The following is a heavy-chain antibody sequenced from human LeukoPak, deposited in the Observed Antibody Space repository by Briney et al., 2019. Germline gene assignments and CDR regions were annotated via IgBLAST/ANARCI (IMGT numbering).Heavy chain of an antibody. Sequence: TGGSLRLSCTASGFTFSNAWMSWVRQAPGKGLEWVGRIKSKTDGGTTDYAAPVKGRFTISRDDSKNTLYLQMNSLKTEDTAVYYCTTEGDGSYHRGYFDYWGQGTLVTVSS. CDR2: IKSKTDGGTT. J-gene: IGHJ4*02. V-gene: IGHV3-15*01. D-gene: IGHD1-26*01. CDR1: GFTFSNAW. CDR3: TTEGDGSYHRGYFDY.